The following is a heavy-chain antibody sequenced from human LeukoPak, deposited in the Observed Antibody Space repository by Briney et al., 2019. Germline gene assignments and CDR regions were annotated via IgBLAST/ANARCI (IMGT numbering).Heavy chain of an antibody. CDR1: GFTFSTYS. Sequence: PGGSLRLSCAASGFTFSTYSMNWVRQAPGKGLEWVSSISSSSSFIYYSASVKGRFTISRDNAKNSLYLQMNSLRAEDTAVYYCARPTIAAAGNFEYWGQGTLVTVSS. CDR3: ARPTIAAAGNFEY. D-gene: IGHD6-13*01. J-gene: IGHJ4*02. CDR2: ISSSSSFI. V-gene: IGHV3-21*04.